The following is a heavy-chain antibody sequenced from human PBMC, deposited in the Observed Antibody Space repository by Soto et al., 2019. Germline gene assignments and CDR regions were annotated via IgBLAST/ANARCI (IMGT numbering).Heavy chain of an antibody. J-gene: IGHJ4*02. V-gene: IGHV3-30*18. D-gene: IGHD2-2*01. CDR3: AKGSQYQLLFYFDY. CDR1: GFTFSSYG. Sequence: QVQLVESGGGVVQPGRSLRLSCAASGFTFSSYGMHWVRQAPGKGLEWVAVISYDGSNKYHADSVKGRFTISRDNSKNTLYLQMNSLRAEDTAVYYCAKGSQYQLLFYFDYWGQGTLVTVSS. CDR2: ISYDGSNK.